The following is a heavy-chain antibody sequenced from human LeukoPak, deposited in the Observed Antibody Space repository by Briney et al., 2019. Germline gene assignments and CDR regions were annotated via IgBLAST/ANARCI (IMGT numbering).Heavy chain of an antibody. D-gene: IGHD3-9*01. J-gene: IGHJ4*02. Sequence: GGSLRLSCAASGFAFSSYAMSWVRQAPGKGLEWVSATSGSGGSTFYADSVKGRFTISRDNSKSTLYLQMNSLRAEDTAVYYCAKDVPELYDIYDYWGQGTLVTVSS. CDR2: TSGSGGST. CDR3: AKDVPELYDIYDY. V-gene: IGHV3-23*01. CDR1: GFAFSSYA.